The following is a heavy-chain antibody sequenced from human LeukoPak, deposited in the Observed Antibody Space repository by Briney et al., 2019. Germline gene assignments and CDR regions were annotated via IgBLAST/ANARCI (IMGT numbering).Heavy chain of an antibody. V-gene: IGHV3-64*01. Sequence: PGGSLRLSCAASGFTFSSYAMHWVRQVPGKGLEYVSAISSNGGSTYYANSVKGRFTISRDNSKNTLYLQMGSLRAEDMAVYYCARGDSIVGATKGFDYWGQGTLVTVSS. J-gene: IGHJ4*02. D-gene: IGHD1-26*01. CDR2: ISSNGGST. CDR1: GFTFSSYA. CDR3: ARGDSIVGATKGFDY.